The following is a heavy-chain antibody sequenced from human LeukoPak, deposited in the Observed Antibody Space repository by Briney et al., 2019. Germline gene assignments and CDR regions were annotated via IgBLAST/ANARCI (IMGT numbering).Heavy chain of an antibody. CDR1: GGSISSYY. Sequence: SETLSLTCSISGGSISSYYWSWIRQPPGKGLEWIGSIYYSGSTYYNPSLKSRVTISVDTSKNQFSLKLSSVTAADTAVYYCAKSSGYYGLDYWGQGTLVTVSS. J-gene: IGHJ4*02. CDR2: IYYSGST. CDR3: AKSSGYYGLDY. D-gene: IGHD3-22*01. V-gene: IGHV4-59*12.